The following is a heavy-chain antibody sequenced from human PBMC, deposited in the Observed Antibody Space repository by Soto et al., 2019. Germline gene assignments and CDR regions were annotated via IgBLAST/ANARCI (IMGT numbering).Heavy chain of an antibody. D-gene: IGHD3-3*01. CDR1: GFTFSSYE. Sequence: GGSLRLSCAASGFTFSSYEMNWVRQAPGKGLEWVSYISSSGSTIYYADSVKGRFTISRDNAKNSLYLQMNSLRAEDTAVYYCARGSMDDFWSGYYSLDPWGQGTLVTV. J-gene: IGHJ5*02. CDR2: ISSSGSTI. V-gene: IGHV3-48*03. CDR3: ARGSMDDFWSGYYSLDP.